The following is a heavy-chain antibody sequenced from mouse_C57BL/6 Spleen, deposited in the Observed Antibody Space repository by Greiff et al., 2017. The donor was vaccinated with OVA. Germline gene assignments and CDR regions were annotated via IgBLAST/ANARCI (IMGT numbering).Heavy chain of an antibody. D-gene: IGHD2-3*01. Sequence: VQLQQSGAELVRPGSSVKLSCKASGYTFTSYWMHWVKQRPIQGLEWIGNIDPSDSETHYNQKFKDKATLTVDKSSSTAYMQLSSLTSEDSAVYDCARSLDGYWYFDVWGTGTTVTVSS. J-gene: IGHJ1*03. CDR3: ARSLDGYWYFDV. V-gene: IGHV1-52*01. CDR2: IDPSDSET. CDR1: GYTFTSYW.